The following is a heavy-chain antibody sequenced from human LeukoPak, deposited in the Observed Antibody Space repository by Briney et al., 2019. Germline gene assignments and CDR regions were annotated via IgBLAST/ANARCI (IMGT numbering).Heavy chain of an antibody. CDR1: GFTFDDYA. CDR2: ISWDGGST. Sequence: GGSLRLSCAASGFTFDDYAMHWVRQAPGKGLGWVSLISWDGGSTYYADSVKGRFTISRDNSKNSLYLQMNSLRAEDTALYYCAKGNHRAVAGPLFDYWGQGTLVTVSS. CDR3: AKGNHRAVAGPLFDY. D-gene: IGHD6-19*01. J-gene: IGHJ4*02. V-gene: IGHV3-43D*03.